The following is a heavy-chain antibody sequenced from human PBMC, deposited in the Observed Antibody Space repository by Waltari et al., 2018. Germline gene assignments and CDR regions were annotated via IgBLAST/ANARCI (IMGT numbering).Heavy chain of an antibody. CDR2: ISTSTGNR. Sequence: QVQLVQSGAEVKTPGASVRLSCKALGYTFTKYGVTWVRQAPGQGLEWLGWISTSTGNRKYAQKIQDRVIMTTDSSTSTAYLELRSLRYDDTAVYFCARVPSPWGQGTQVTVSS. CDR1: GYTFTKYG. V-gene: IGHV1-18*01. CDR3: ARVPSP. J-gene: IGHJ5*02.